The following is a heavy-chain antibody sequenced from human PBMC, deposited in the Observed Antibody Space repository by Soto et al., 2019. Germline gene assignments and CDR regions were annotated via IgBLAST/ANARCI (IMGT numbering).Heavy chain of an antibody. CDR2: FDPEDGET. CDR1: GYTLTELS. V-gene: IGHV1-24*01. CDR3: ATGGYCISTCCYGRYHYYGKAV. Sequence: ASVKVSCKVSGYTLTELSMHWVRQAPGKGHEWMGGFDPEDGETIYAQKFQGRVTMTEDTSTDTAYMELSSLRSEDTAVYYCATGGYCISTCCYGRYHYYGKAVWGQGSTVTVSS. J-gene: IGHJ6*02. D-gene: IGHD2-2*01.